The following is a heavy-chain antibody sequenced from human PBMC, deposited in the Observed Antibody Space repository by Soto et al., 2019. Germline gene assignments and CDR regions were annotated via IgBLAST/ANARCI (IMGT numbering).Heavy chain of an antibody. D-gene: IGHD2-15*01. CDR1: GFRFSDYY. CDR2: ISTSGSSM. J-gene: IGHJ3*02. V-gene: IGHV3-11*01. CDR3: AREGWVGATSRVFAI. Sequence: QVQLVESGGGLVKPGGSLRLACAASGFRFSDYYMSWIRQAPGKGLEWVSHISTSGSSMYHADSVKGRFSISRDNAKNSLYLQMNSLRAEDTAVYYCAREGWVGATSRVFAIWGQGTMVAVSS.